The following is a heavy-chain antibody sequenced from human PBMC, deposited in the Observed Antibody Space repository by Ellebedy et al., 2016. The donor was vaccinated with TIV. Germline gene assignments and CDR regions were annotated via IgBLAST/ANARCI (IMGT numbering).Heavy chain of an antibody. Sequence: GESLKISCAAWGFSFSNFWMSWVRQAPGKGLEWVADIKTDGSETYYVDSVKGRFNISRENAKNALFLQMDGLRVDDSAVYYCVGFGVFNLWGQGAPVTVSS. CDR3: VGFGVFNL. J-gene: IGHJ5*02. V-gene: IGHV3-7*01. D-gene: IGHD3-3*01. CDR2: IKTDGSET. CDR1: GFSFSNFW.